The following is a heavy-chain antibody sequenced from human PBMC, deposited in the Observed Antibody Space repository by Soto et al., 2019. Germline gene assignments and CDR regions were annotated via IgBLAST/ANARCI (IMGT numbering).Heavy chain of an antibody. CDR1: GFTFGDYA. CDR3: IPHFDSSGYYDY. V-gene: IGHV3-49*04. Sequence: SLRLSCTASGFTFGDYATSWVRQAPGKGLEWVGFIRSKAYGGTTEYAASVKGRFTISRDDSKSIAYLQMNSLKTEDTAVYYCIPHFDSSGYYDYWGQGTLVTVSS. CDR2: IRSKAYGGTT. J-gene: IGHJ4*02. D-gene: IGHD3-22*01.